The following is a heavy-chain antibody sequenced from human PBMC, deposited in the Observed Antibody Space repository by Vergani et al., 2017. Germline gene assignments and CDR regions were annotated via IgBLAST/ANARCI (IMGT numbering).Heavy chain of an antibody. CDR2: VNPEGTNT. V-gene: IGHV3-74*01. Sequence: EVQLVESGGGLVQPGGSLRLSCAASGFTFSRHWMHWVRQAPGKGLVWVSRVNPEGTNTPYADSVKGRFTISRDNAKNSLYLQMNSLRAEDTAVYYCARDRGGRGSSYYYGMDVWGQGP. CDR1: GFTFSRHW. D-gene: IGHD2-15*01. J-gene: IGHJ6*02. CDR3: ARDRGGRGSSYYYGMDV.